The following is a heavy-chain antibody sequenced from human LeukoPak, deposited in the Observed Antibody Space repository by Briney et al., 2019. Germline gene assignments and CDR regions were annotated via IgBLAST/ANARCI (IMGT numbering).Heavy chain of an antibody. D-gene: IGHD4-23*01. CDR3: AGLRSTVAWASFDY. Sequence: SETLSLTCTVSGSISSYYWTWFRQPPGKGLEWIGHSYFTGNPNYNPSLKSRVTISVDPPKNQFSLKLTSVTAADTAVYYCAGLRSTVAWASFDYWGQGILVTVSS. J-gene: IGHJ4*02. V-gene: IGHV4-59*08. CDR1: GSISSYY. CDR2: SYFTGNP.